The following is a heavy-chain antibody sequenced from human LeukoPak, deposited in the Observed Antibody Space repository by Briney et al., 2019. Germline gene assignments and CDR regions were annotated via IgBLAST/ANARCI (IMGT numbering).Heavy chain of an antibody. V-gene: IGHV3-9*01. Sequence: GGSLRLSCAAAGFTFDDYAMHWVRHGPGKGLKWGSGISWNTASIGYEVPVKSRFTISRDNAKNSLYLQMNSLRAEDTALYYCAKDAKLEAGPGYYYYRDVWGKGTTVTVSS. CDR1: GFTFDDYA. CDR3: AKDAKLEAGPGYYYYRDV. CDR2: ISWNTASI. J-gene: IGHJ6*03. D-gene: IGHD1-1*01.